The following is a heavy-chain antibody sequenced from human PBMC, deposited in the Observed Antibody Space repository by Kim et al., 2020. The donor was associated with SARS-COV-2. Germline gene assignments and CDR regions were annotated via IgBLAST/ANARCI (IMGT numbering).Heavy chain of an antibody. J-gene: IGHJ1*01. CDR2: IYYSGST. V-gene: IGHV4-39*07. CDR1: GGSISSSSYY. Sequence: SETLSLTCTVSGGSISSSSYYWGWIRQPPGKGLEWIGSIYYSGSTYYNPSLKSRVTISVDTSKNQFSLKLSSVTAADTAVYYCARGGSWYSKGYFQHWGQGTLVTVSS. D-gene: IGHD6-13*01. CDR3: ARGGSWYSKGYFQH.